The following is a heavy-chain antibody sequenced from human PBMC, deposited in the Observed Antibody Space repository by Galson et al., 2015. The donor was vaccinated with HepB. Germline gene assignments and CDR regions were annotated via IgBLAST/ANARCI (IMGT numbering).Heavy chain of an antibody. J-gene: IGHJ1*01. D-gene: IGHD1-26*01. CDR1: GDSVSSNSAA. Sequence: CAISGDSVSSNSAAWNWIRQSPSRGLEWLGRTYYRSKWYNDYAVTVKSRITVNPDTSKNQFSLQLNSVTPEDTAVYYCARGRGATLQPWGQGPWSPSPQ. CDR2: TYYRSKWYN. V-gene: IGHV6-1*01. CDR3: ARGRGATLQP.